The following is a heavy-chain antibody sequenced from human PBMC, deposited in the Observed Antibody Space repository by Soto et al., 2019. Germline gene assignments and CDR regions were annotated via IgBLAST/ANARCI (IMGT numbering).Heavy chain of an antibody. Sequence: QITLKESGPALVKPTQTLTLTCTFSGFSLSTSGVGVGWIRQPPGEALEWLALIYWDDYKHFSPSLESRLTHTKDTSKNQVVLKMTNMDPVDTATYYCVHKGGGDRILDYWGQGTLVTVSS. CDR2: IYWDDYK. D-gene: IGHD3-16*01. V-gene: IGHV2-5*02. CDR1: GFSLSTSGVG. CDR3: VHKGGGDRILDY. J-gene: IGHJ4*02.